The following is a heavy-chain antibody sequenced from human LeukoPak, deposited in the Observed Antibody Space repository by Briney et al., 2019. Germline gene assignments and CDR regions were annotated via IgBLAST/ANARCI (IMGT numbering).Heavy chain of an antibody. CDR1: GFTFSDYY. CDR3: AGDLYDIRSEGRYFDY. CDR2: ISSSGSTI. V-gene: IGHV3-11*04. D-gene: IGHD3-9*01. Sequence: GGSLRLSCAASGFTFSDYYMSWIRQAPGKWLEWVSYISSSGSTIYYADSVKGRFTISRDNAKNSLYLQMNSLRAEDTAVYYCAGDLYDIRSEGRYFDYWGQGTLVTVSS. J-gene: IGHJ4*02.